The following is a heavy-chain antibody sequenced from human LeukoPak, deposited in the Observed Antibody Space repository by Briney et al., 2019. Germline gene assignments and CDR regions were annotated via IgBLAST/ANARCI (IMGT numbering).Heavy chain of an antibody. CDR1: GYTFTIYY. Sequence: ASVKVSCKASGYTFTIYYMHWVRQAPGQGLEWMGWINPNSGATTYAQRFQGRVTMTRDTSISTAYMELSGLTSDDTAVYYCARHPPYCTSTSCYNDYWGQGTLVTVSS. CDR2: INPNSGAT. CDR3: ARHPPYCTSTSCYNDY. J-gene: IGHJ4*02. V-gene: IGHV1-2*02. D-gene: IGHD2-2*02.